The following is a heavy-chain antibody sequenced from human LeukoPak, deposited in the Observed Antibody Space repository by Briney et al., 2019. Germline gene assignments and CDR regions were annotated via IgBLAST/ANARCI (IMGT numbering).Heavy chain of an antibody. Sequence: GGSLRLSCAASGFTFSSYAMHWVRQAPGKGLEYVSAISSNGGSTYYANSVKGRFTISRDNSKNTLYLQMGSLRAEDMAVYYCARSRGYGEFDYWGQGTLVTVSS. D-gene: IGHD4-17*01. J-gene: IGHJ4*02. V-gene: IGHV3-64*01. CDR3: ARSRGYGEFDY. CDR1: GFTFSSYA. CDR2: ISSNGGST.